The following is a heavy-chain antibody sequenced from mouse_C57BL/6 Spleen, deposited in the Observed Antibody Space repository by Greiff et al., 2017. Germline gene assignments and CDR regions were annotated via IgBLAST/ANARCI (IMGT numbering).Heavy chain of an antibody. CDR2: IDPNSGGT. J-gene: IGHJ2*01. V-gene: IGHV1-72*01. CDR1: VYTFTSYW. D-gene: IGHD4-1*01. Sequence: QVQLQQPGAELVKPGASVKLSCKASVYTFTSYWLHWVKQRPGRGLEWIGRIDPNSGGTKYNEKFKSKATLTVDKPSSTAYMQLSSLTSEDSAVYYCARWEVGRLPFDYWGQGTTLTVSS. CDR3: ARWEVGRLPFDY.